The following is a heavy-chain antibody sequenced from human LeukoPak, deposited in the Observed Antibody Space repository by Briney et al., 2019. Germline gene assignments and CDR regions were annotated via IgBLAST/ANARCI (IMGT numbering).Heavy chain of an antibody. V-gene: IGHV3-74*01. Sequence: GGSLRLSCAASGFTFSNYWMHWVRQAPGKGLVWVSRVNTDETSAYYADSVKGRFTISRDNSKNTLYLQMNSLRAEDTAVYYCARSIRGPEYFQHWGQGTLVTVSS. CDR2: VNTDETSA. D-gene: IGHD5-12*01. J-gene: IGHJ1*01. CDR1: GFTFSNYW. CDR3: ARSIRGPEYFQH.